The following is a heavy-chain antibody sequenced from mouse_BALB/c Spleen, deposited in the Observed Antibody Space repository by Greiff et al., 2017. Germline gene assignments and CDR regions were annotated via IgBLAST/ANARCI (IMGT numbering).Heavy chain of an antibody. CDR1: GYSITSGYY. D-gene: IGHD2-4*01. J-gene: IGHJ2*01. CDR2: ISYDGSN. V-gene: IGHV3-6*02. CDR3: AEGDYDYDYFDY. Sequence: EVQRVESGPGLVKPSKSLSLTCSVTGYSITSGYYWNWIRQFPGNKLEWMGYISYDGSNNYNPSLKNRISITRDTSKNQFFLKLNSVTTEDTATYYCAEGDYDYDYFDYWGQGTTLTVSS.